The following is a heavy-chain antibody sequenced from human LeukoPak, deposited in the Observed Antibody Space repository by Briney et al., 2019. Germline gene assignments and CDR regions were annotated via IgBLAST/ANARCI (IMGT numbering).Heavy chain of an antibody. CDR3: ATRELVVPAAHNWYFDL. Sequence: ASVKVSCKVSGYTLTGLSMHWVRQAPGKGLEWMGGFDPEDGETIYAQKFQGRVTMTEDTSTDTAYMELSSLRSEDTAVYYCATRELVVPAAHNWYFDLWGRGTLVTVSS. CDR1: GYTLTGLS. V-gene: IGHV1-24*01. CDR2: FDPEDGET. D-gene: IGHD2-2*01. J-gene: IGHJ2*01.